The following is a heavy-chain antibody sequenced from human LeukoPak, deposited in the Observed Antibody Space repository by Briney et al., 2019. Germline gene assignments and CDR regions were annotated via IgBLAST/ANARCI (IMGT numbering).Heavy chain of an antibody. J-gene: IGHJ4*02. V-gene: IGHV3-74*01. CDR2: INSDGRST. CDR3: ARDQGGATRIDY. D-gene: IGHD1-26*01. CDR1: GFTFNTYW. Sequence: GGSLRLSCAASGFTFNTYWMHWVRQAPGKGLVWVSRINSDGRSTSYADSAKGRFTISRDNAKKTLYLQMNSLRVEETAVYYCARDQGGATRIDYWGQGTLVTVSS.